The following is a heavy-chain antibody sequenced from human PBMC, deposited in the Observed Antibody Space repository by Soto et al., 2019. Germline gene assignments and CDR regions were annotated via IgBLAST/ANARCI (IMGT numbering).Heavy chain of an antibody. CDR1: GFTFSSYA. J-gene: IGHJ4*02. CDR2: ISYDGSNK. V-gene: IGHV3-30-3*01. CDR3: ASGLNWSMIDGY. Sequence: GGSLRLSCAASGFTFSSYAMHWVRQAPGKGLEWVAVISYDGSNKYYADSVKGRFTISRDNSKNTLYLQMNSLRAEDTAVYYCASGLNWSMIDGYWGQGTLVTVSS. D-gene: IGHD3-22*01.